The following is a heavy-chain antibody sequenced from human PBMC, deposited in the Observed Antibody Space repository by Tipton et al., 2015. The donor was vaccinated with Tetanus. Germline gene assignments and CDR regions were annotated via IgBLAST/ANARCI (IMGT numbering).Heavy chain of an antibody. CDR1: GGSINSGDHF. J-gene: IGHJ4*02. CDR3: ARGTFHAFDF. V-gene: IGHV4-31*03. Sequence: TLSLTCTVSGGSINSGDHFWTWIRQRTGKGLEWIGHIRDNGNSYANPSLSGRVTMSVDTRKNQFSLNLTSMSVADTATYYCARGTFHAFDFWGQGVQVTVSS. D-gene: IGHD2/OR15-2a*01. CDR2: IRDNGNS.